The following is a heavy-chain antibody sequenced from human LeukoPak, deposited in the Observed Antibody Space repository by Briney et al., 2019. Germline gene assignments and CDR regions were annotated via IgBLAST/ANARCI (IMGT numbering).Heavy chain of an antibody. CDR2: IHYSGAS. J-gene: IGHJ4*02. V-gene: IGHV4-34*01. CDR3: ARGGGLRRSRMDL. Sequence: SETLSLTCDVDGGSLHGYYWTWIRQPPGKGLEWIGEIHYSGASNYNASLKSRATISLDTAKNQFSLKVSLLAAADTAVYFCARGGGLRRSRMDLWGQGTLVIVYS. D-gene: IGHD5/OR15-5a*01. CDR1: GGSLHGYY.